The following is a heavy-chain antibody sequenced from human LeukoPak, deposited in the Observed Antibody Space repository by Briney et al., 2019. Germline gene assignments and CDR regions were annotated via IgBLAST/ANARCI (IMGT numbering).Heavy chain of an antibody. D-gene: IGHD2-15*01. V-gene: IGHV3-30*02. CDR3: ARDLAVAATDFDY. CDR2: IRFDGSNK. J-gene: IGHJ4*02. Sequence: GGSLRLSCAASGFTFSSNGMHWVRQAPGKGLEWVAFIRFDGSNKYYADSVKGRLTISRDNSKNTLYLQMNSLRAEDTAVYYCARDLAVAATDFDYWGQGTLVTVSS. CDR1: GFTFSSNG.